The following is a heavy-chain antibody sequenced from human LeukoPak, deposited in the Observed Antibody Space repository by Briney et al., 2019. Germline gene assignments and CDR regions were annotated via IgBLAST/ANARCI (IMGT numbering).Heavy chain of an antibody. D-gene: IGHD2-15*01. CDR2: INPNSGGT. Sequence: ASVKPSCKASGYTFTGYYMHWVRQAPGQRLECMGWINPNSGGTNYAQNFQGRVTKNRATSISTAYMELSRLRSDDTAVYYCARDSVNGCYGVAGDRYYCGIDFWGQGTTVTVSS. CDR1: GYTFTGYY. CDR3: ARDSVNGCYGVAGDRYYCGIDF. V-gene: IGHV1-2*02. J-gene: IGHJ6*02.